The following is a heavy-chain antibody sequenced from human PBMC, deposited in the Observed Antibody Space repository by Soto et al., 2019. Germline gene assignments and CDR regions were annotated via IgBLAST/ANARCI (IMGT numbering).Heavy chain of an antibody. Sequence: QVQLVQSGAEVKKTGSSVEVSRKASGGTFVAYAFSWVRQAPGQGLEWVGEIIPIFDTPNYAQKFQGRVTITADKSTSTVYMDLSILRSEDTAVYYCASGFDFWSGSKDRGYSFDYWGQGTLVTVSS. CDR2: IIPIFDTP. D-gene: IGHD3-3*01. CDR1: GGTFVAYA. V-gene: IGHV1-69*06. J-gene: IGHJ4*02. CDR3: ASGFDFWSGSKDRGYSFDY.